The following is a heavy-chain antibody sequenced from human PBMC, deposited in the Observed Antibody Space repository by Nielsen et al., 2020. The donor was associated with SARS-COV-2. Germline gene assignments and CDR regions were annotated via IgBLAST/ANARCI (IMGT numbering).Heavy chain of an antibody. CDR3: ARDLKVVVALVYYYYGMDV. CDR1: GFTFSSYS. V-gene: IGHV3-48*02. Sequence: GVLKISCAASGFTFSSYSMNWVRQAPGKGLEWVSYISSSSSTIYYADSVKGRFTISRDNAKNSLYLQMNSLRDEDTAVYYCARDLKVVVALVYYYYGMDVWGQGTTVTVSS. J-gene: IGHJ6*02. D-gene: IGHD3-22*01. CDR2: ISSSSSTI.